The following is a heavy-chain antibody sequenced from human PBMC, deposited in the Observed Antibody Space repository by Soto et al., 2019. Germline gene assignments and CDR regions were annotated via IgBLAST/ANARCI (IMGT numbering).Heavy chain of an antibody. V-gene: IGHV4-30-4*01. CDR3: ARERVRHYDFWSGYDDYYGMDV. J-gene: IGHJ6*02. Sequence: SETLSLTCTVSGGSISSGDYYWSWIREPPGKGLEWIGYIYYSGSTYYNPSLKSRVTISVDTSKNQFSLKLSSVTAADTAVYYCARERVRHYDFWSGYDDYYGMDVWGQGTTVTVSS. D-gene: IGHD3-3*01. CDR2: IYYSGST. CDR1: GGSISSGDYY.